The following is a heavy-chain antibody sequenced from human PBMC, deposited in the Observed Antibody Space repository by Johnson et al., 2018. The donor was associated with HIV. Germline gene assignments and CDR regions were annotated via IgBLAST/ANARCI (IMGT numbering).Heavy chain of an antibody. D-gene: IGHD2-21*01. CDR3: TKGIVVGTPHDAFDI. V-gene: IGHV3-9*01. CDR2: LTWNSGRK. Sequence: EVQLVESGGGLVQPGGSLRLSCAASGFSFDDYAMHWVRQVPGKGLEWVAGLTWNSGRKGYADSVKGRFPISRDNAKNSLYLQMNSLKPEDTALYYCTKGIVVGTPHDAFDIWGQGTMVTVSS. J-gene: IGHJ3*02. CDR1: GFSFDDYA.